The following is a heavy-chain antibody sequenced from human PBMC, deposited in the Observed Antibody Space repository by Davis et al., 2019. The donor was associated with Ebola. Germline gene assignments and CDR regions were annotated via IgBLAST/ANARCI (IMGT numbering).Heavy chain of an antibody. CDR2: INQSGST. CDR3: ARSSLEWLPHPFDP. Sequence: MPSETLSLTCAVSGGSISSSNWWRWVRQPPGKGLEWIGEINQSGSTNYNPSLKSRVTISVDTSKNQFSLKLSSVTAADTAVYYCARSSLEWLPHPFDPWGQGTLVTVSS. V-gene: IGHV4-4*02. CDR1: GGSISSSNW. D-gene: IGHD3-3*01. J-gene: IGHJ5*02.